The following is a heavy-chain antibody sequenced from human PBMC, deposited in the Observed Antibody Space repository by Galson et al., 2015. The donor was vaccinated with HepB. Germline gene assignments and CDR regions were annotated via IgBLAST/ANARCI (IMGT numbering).Heavy chain of an antibody. Sequence: SLRLSCAASGFTFSNYGFHWIRQPPGKGLEWVAVISSDGTTKNYADSVKDRFTISRDNSESTLSLEMNSLRSDDRAVYYCARIGDGYDHMGVYFNNGMDVWGQGTTVTVAS. CDR2: ISSDGTTK. V-gene: IGHV3-30*04. CDR1: GFTFSNYG. CDR3: ARIGDGYDHMGVYFNNGMDV. J-gene: IGHJ6*02. D-gene: IGHD5-12*01.